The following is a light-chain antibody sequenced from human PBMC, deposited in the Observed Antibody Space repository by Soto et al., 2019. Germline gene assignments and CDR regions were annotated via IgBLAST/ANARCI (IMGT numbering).Light chain of an antibody. CDR3: KHYVTSLTT. J-gene: IGKJ1*01. CDR1: QTVTSNY. Sequence: EILLTQSPLPLSVSPGDRLTLSFGASQTVTSNYLAWYQQKPGQAPRLLIFGAYTRLPGIQDRFIGSGSGTDFTLTISRLEPEDFAVYYCKHYVTSLTTFGQGTKVDIK. V-gene: IGKV3-20*01. CDR2: GAY.